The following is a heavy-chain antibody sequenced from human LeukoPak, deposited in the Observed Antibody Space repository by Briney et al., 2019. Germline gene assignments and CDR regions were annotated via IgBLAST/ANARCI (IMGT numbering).Heavy chain of an antibody. V-gene: IGHV3-23*01. D-gene: IGHD2-15*01. CDR3: AKEGYCSGGSCYEDSFDY. J-gene: IGHJ4*01. CDR1: GFTFSSYA. CDR2: ISGSGGST. Sequence: PGGSLRLSCAASGFTFSSYAMSWVRQAPGTGLEWFSAISGSGGSTYYADSVKGRFTISRDNSKNTLYLQMNSLRAEDTAVYYCAKEGYCSGGSCYEDSFDYWRHGTLVTVSS.